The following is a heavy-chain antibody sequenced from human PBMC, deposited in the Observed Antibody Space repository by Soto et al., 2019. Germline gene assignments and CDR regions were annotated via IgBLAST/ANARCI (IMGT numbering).Heavy chain of an antibody. J-gene: IGHJ5*02. V-gene: IGHV1-2*02. CDR2: INPNSGGT. CDR3: AINRSGYRWSGWFDP. D-gene: IGHD5-12*01. CDR1: GYTFTGYY. Sequence: QVQLVQSGAEVKKPGASVKVSCKASGYTFTGYYMHWVRQAPGQGLEWMGWINPNSGGTNYAQKFQGRVTMTRDTSISTAYMELSRLRSDDTAVYYCAINRSGYRWSGWFDPWGQGTLVTVSS.